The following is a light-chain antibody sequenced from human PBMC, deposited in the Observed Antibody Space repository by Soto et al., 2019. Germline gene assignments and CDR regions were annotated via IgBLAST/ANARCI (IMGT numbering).Light chain of an antibody. J-gene: IGLJ2*01. CDR1: SSNVGNNA. V-gene: IGLV1-36*01. CDR2: YDD. Sequence: QSVLTQPPSVSGAPRQRVTISCFGSSSNVGNNAVNWYQQLPGKAPKLLIYYDDLLPSGVSDRFSGSKSGTSASLAISGLQSEDEADYYCVVWDDSLNGPVFGGGTKLTVL. CDR3: VVWDDSLNGPV.